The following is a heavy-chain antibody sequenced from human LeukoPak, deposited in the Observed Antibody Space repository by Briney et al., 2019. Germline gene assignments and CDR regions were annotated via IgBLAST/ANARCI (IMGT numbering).Heavy chain of an antibody. CDR2: MNPNSGNT. Sequence: GASVKVSCKASGYTFTSYDVNWVRQATGQGLEWMGWMNPNSGNTGYAQKFQGRVTITRNTSISTAYMELRSLRSDDTAVYYCARVGRFSGSGSYFLWGQGTLVTVSS. V-gene: IGHV1-8*03. CDR3: ARVGRFSGSGSYFL. CDR1: GYTFTSYD. J-gene: IGHJ4*02. D-gene: IGHD3-10*01.